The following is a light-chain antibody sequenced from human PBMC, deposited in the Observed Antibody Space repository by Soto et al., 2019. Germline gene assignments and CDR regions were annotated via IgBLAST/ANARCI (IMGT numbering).Light chain of an antibody. CDR1: QDISNY. J-gene: IGKJ1*01. CDR2: DAS. Sequence: DIPMTQSPYSLSASVGDIVTITCQASQDISNYLNWYQQKPGKAPKLLIYDASNLETGVPSRFSGSGSGTDFTFAIISLQPEDIATYYCQQYDNVWTFGQGTPVAI. CDR3: QQYDNVWT. V-gene: IGKV1-33*01.